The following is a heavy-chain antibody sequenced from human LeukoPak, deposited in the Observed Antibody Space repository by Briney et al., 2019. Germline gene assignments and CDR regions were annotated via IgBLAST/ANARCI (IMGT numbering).Heavy chain of an antibody. D-gene: IGHD3-22*01. CDR3: ARGNYYDSSGYSYAFDI. J-gene: IGHJ3*02. Sequence: ASVXVSCKASGYTFTSYYMHWVRQAPGQGLEWMGIINPSGGSTSYAQKFQGRVTMTRDTSTSTVYMELSSLRSEDTAVYYCARGNYYDSSGYSYAFDIWGQGTMVTVSS. CDR1: GYTFTSYY. CDR2: INPSGGST. V-gene: IGHV1-46*01.